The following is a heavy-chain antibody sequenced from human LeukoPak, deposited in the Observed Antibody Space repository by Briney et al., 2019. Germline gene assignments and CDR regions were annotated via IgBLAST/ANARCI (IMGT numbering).Heavy chain of an antibody. V-gene: IGHV3-23*01. J-gene: IGHJ4*02. CDR1: GFTFSSYA. Sequence: GSLRLSCAASGFTFSSYAMSWVRQAPGKGLEWVSTISGSGGSTYYADSVKGRFTISRDNSKNTLYLQMNSLRAEDTAVYYCARELDRIQDLDSWGQGTQVTVSS. CDR2: ISGSGGST. CDR3: ARELDRIQDLDS. D-gene: IGHD1-1*01.